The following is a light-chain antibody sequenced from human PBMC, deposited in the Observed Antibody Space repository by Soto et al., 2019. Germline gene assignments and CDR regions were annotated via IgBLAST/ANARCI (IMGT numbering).Light chain of an antibody. Sequence: QSSLTQPASVSGSPGQSITISCTGTSTDPGDYNFVSWYRQHPGQAPQLIIYEVSNRPSGVSDRFSGSKSGYTASLTISGLQAEDEADYYCSSYTRHIPYVFGTGTKLTVL. CDR2: EVS. J-gene: IGLJ1*01. V-gene: IGLV2-14*03. CDR1: STDPGDYNF. CDR3: SSYTRHIPYV.